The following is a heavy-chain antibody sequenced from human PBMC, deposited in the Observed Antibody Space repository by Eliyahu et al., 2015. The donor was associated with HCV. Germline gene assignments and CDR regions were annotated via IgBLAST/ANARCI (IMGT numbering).Heavy chain of an antibody. CDR2: ISTYSGNT. CDR1: GYTFTSYG. CDR3: ARGPVAAY. Sequence: QVQLVQSGAEVKKPGASVKVSCKASGYTFTSYGISWVRQAPGHGLEGMGWISTYSGNTNYDQNFQGRVTMTIDTSTSTAYMELRSLRSDDTAVYYRARGPVAAYWGQGTLVSVSS. J-gene: IGHJ4*02. D-gene: IGHD6-25*01. V-gene: IGHV1-18*01.